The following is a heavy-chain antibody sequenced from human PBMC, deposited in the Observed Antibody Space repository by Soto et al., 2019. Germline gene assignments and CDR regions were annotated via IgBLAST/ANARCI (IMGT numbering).Heavy chain of an antibody. V-gene: IGHV4-34*01. Sequence: QVQLQQWGAGLLKPSETLSLTCAVYGGSFSGYYWSWIRQPPAKGLEWIGEVNHSGSTNYNPFLRSGVIMSVDTSKTQSSLKLSSVTAAATAVYYCASGRYAYYYGSGSYSNWFDPWGQGTLVTGSS. CDR2: VNHSGST. D-gene: IGHD3-10*01. CDR3: ASGRYAYYYGSGSYSNWFDP. J-gene: IGHJ5*02. CDR1: GGSFSGYY.